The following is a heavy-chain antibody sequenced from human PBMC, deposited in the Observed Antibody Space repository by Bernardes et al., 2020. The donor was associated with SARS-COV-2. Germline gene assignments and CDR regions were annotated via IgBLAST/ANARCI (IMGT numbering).Heavy chain of an antibody. Sequence: SETLSRTCTVSGGSVSSGDYYWSWIRQPPGKGLEWIGYIYNSGTTNYNPSVKTRVTIFVDTSRNQFSLKLNSVTAADTAVYFCARNLPFDYWGQGTLVTVSS. CDR3: ARNLPFDY. J-gene: IGHJ4*02. CDR1: GGSVSSGDYY. CDR2: IYNSGTT. V-gene: IGHV4-61*08.